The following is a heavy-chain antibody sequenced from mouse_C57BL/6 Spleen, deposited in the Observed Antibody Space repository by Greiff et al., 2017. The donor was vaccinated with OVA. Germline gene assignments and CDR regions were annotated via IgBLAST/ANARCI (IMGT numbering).Heavy chain of an antibody. Sequence: VQLQQSGPELVKPGASVKISCKASGYSFTGYYMNWVKQSPEKSLEWIGEINPSTGGTTYNQKFKAKATLTVDKSSSTAYMQLKSLTSEDSAVYYCARRDYGDWFAYWGQGTLVTVSA. CDR1: GYSFTGYY. CDR2: INPSTGGT. D-gene: IGHD1-1*01. V-gene: IGHV1-42*01. CDR3: ARRDYGDWFAY. J-gene: IGHJ3*01.